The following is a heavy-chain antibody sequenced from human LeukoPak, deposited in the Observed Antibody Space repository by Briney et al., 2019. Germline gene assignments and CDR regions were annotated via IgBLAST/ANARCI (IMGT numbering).Heavy chain of an antibody. J-gene: IGHJ4*02. D-gene: IGHD6-19*01. CDR2: IRYDGSNK. Sequence: GGSLRLSCAASGFTFSSYGMHWVRQAPGKGLEWVAFIRYDGSNKYYADSVKGRFTISRDNSKNTLYLQMNSLRAEDTAVYYCAKDHFVLGYSSGSYYFDYWGQGTLVTVSS. CDR1: GFTFSSYG. V-gene: IGHV3-30*02. CDR3: AKDHFVLGYSSGSYYFDY.